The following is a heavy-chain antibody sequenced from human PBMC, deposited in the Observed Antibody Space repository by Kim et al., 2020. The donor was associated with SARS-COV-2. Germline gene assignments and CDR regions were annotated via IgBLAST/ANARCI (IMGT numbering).Heavy chain of an antibody. CDR3: ARGRDSRGYYSTTYYYYYSGMDV. V-gene: IGHV4-34*01. D-gene: IGHD3-22*01. J-gene: IGHJ6*02. Sequence: SETLSLTCAVYGGSFSGYYWSWIRQPPGKGLEWIGEINHSGSTKYNPSLKSRATISVDTSKNQFSLKLSSVTAADTAVYYCARGRDSRGYYSTTYYYYYSGMDVWGQGTTVTVSS. CDR1: GGSFSGYY. CDR2: INHSGST.